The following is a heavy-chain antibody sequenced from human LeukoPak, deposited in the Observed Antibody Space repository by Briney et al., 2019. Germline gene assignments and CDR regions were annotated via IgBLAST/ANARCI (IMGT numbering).Heavy chain of an antibody. CDR1: VLTFSSYA. Sequence: GGSLRLSCTASVLTFSSYAMSWLREAPQKGLECVSAISGSGYSTYYGDSVKRLFTISRHNSKNTLYLQKKSLRAEDTAVYYCVKDWVLKLLPDAFDIWGQGTMVTVSS. J-gene: IGHJ3*02. CDR2: ISGSGYST. CDR3: VKDWVLKLLPDAFDI. D-gene: IGHD2-15*01. V-gene: IGHV3-23*01.